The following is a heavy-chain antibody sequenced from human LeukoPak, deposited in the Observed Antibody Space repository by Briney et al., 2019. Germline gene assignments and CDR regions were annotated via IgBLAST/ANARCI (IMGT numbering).Heavy chain of an antibody. Sequence: GGSLRLSCAASGFTFSSYAMSWVRQAPGKGLEWVSAISGGGGSTYYADSVKGRVTISRDNSKNTLYLQMNRLRAEDTAVYYCAKGKGWPYHYYMDVWGKGTTVTVSS. CDR3: AKGKGWPYHYYMDV. V-gene: IGHV3-23*01. CDR1: GFTFSSYA. J-gene: IGHJ6*03. D-gene: IGHD2-15*01. CDR2: ISGGGGST.